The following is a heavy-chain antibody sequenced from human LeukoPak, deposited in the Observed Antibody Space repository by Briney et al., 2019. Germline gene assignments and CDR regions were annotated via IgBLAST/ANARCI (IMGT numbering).Heavy chain of an antibody. D-gene: IGHD3-9*01. J-gene: IGHJ5*02. CDR1: GGSISSYY. CDR3: ARDPGLSSPSKRGWFDP. Sequence: SETLSLTCTVSGGSISSYYWSWIRQPAGKGLEWIGRIYTSGSTNYNPSLKSRVTMSVDTSKNQFSLKLSSVTAADTAVYYCARDPGLSSPSKRGWFDPWGQGTLVTVSS. V-gene: IGHV4-4*07. CDR2: IYTSGST.